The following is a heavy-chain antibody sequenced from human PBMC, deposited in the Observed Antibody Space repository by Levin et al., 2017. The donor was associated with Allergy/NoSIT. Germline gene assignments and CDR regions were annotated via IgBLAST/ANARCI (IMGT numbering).Heavy chain of an antibody. D-gene: IGHD2/OR15-2a*01. Sequence: EASVKVSCAASEFTFSSFSMNWVRQAPGKGLEWVSYISSTSSTIYYADSVKGRFTISRDNAKNSLFLQMNSLRDEDTAVYFCAGMKRNILQAFGIWGQGTMVTVSS. CDR1: EFTFSSFS. CDR2: ISSTSSTI. CDR3: AGMKRNILQAFGI. J-gene: IGHJ3*02. V-gene: IGHV3-48*02.